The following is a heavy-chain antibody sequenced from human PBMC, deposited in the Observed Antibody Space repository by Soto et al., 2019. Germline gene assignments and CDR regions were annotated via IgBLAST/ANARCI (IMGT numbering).Heavy chain of an antibody. CDR2: IIPILGIA. CDR3: AREPAVAGYYYYYMDV. CDR1: GGTFSSYT. V-gene: IGHV1-69*08. D-gene: IGHD6-19*01. Sequence: QVQLVQSGAEVKKPGSSVKVSCKASGGTFSSYTISWVRQAPGQGLEWMGRIIPILGIANYAQKFQGRVTITADKSTITAYMELSSLRSEDTAVYYCAREPAVAGYYYYYMDVWGKGTTVTVSS. J-gene: IGHJ6*03.